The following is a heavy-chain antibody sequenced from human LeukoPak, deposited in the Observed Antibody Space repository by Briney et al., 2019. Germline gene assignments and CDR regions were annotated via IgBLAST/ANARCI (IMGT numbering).Heavy chain of an antibody. V-gene: IGHV1-2*02. CDR3: ARDRGYCSGTSCLLYDY. CDR1: GYTFTGYY. J-gene: IGHJ4*02. D-gene: IGHD2-15*01. CDR2: INPNSGDT. Sequence: GASVKVSCKASGYTFTGYYIHGVRQAPGQGLEWMGGINPNSGDTLYAQKFQGRVTMTRDTSISTAYMELSRLRSDDTAVYYCARDRGYCSGTSCLLYDYWGQGTLVTVSS.